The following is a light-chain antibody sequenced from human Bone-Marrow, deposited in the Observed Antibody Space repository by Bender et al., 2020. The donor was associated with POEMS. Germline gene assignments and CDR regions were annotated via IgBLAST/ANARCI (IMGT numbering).Light chain of an antibody. J-gene: IGLJ3*02. CDR3: STWDDRLNAWL. V-gene: IGLV1-44*01. CDR2: ADD. CDR1: SIGRNP. Sequence: QSVLTQPPSASGTPGQRVTISCSGGSIGRNPINWYQQLPGTAPRLFIYADDRRPAWFPNRFPAPKSDSSASLALSGLQSEDAADYYCSTWDDRLNAWLFGGGTKLTVL.